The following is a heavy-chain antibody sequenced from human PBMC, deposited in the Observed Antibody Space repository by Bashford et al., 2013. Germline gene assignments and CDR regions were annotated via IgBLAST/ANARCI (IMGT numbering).Heavy chain of an antibody. CDR3: ARVAYGDYYYGMDV. D-gene: IGHD4-17*01. CDR2: SITVGAP. J-gene: IGHJ6*01. CDR1: GGSISSGLL. Sequence: TLSLTCTVSGGSISSGLLLDLDPPAPREGAWSGLGTSITVGAPTTTRPSRVELPISVDTSKNQFSLKLNSVTAADTAVYYCARVAYGDYYYGMDVWG. V-gene: IGHV4-31*03.